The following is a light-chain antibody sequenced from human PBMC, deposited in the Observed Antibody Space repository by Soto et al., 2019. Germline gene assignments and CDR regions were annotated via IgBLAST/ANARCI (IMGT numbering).Light chain of an antibody. V-gene: IGKV3-11*01. J-gene: IGKJ4*01. CDR3: QQRSNWTPPT. Sequence: EIVLTQSPATLSLSPGERATLSCSASQSVSSYLAWYQQKPGQAPRLLIYDASNRATGIPARFSGSGSGTDFTLNISSLEPADLAFYYCQQRSNWTPPTFDGGTKVEIK. CDR2: DAS. CDR1: QSVSSY.